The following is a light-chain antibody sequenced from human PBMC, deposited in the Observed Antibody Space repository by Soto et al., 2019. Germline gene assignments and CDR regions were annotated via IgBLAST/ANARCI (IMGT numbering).Light chain of an antibody. CDR3: SSFRSSSTSYV. CDR2: DVS. Sequence: QSALTQPASVSGSPGQSITISCTGTSSDIGDSNYVSWYQQHPGKAPNLVIYDVSNLPSGVSNRFSGSKSANTASLTISGLQAEDEADYYCSSFRSSSTSYVFGTGTKVTVL. V-gene: IGLV2-14*03. CDR1: SSDIGDSNY. J-gene: IGLJ1*01.